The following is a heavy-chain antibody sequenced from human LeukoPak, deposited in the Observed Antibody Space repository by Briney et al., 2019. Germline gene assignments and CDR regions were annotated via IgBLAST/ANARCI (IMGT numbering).Heavy chain of an antibody. Sequence: PSETLSLTCTVSGYSISSGYYWGWIRQPPGKGLEWFGSIYHSGSTYYNPSLKGRVTISVDTSKNQFSLKLSSVTAADTAVYYCARDGVIVATKLFDYWGQGTLVTVSS. CDR3: ARDGVIVATKLFDY. CDR1: GYSISSGYY. CDR2: IYHSGST. V-gene: IGHV4-38-2*02. J-gene: IGHJ4*02. D-gene: IGHD5-12*01.